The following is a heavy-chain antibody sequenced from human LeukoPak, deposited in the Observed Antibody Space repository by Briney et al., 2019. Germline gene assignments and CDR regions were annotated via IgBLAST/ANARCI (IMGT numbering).Heavy chain of an antibody. CDR1: GFTFSSYA. V-gene: IGHV3-30-3*01. J-gene: IGHJ4*02. D-gene: IGHD2-2*01. Sequence: PGGSLRLSCAASGFTFSSYAMHWVRQAPGKGLEWVAVISYDGSNKYYADSVKGRFTISRDNSKNTLYLQMNSLRAEDTAVYYCARDHCSSTSCSRSAFDYWGQGTLVTVSS. CDR3: ARDHCSSTSCSRSAFDY. CDR2: ISYDGSNK.